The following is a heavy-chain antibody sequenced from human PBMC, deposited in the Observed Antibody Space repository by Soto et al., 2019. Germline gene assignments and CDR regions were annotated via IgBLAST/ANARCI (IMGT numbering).Heavy chain of an antibody. D-gene: IGHD6-19*01. J-gene: IGHJ5*02. CDR3: ARSSGWYNNWFDP. CDR2: IYYSGST. V-gene: IGHV4-59*01. Sequence: LPETLSLTCTVSGGSISSYYWSWIRQPPGKGLEWIGYIYYSGSTNYNPSLKSRVTISVDTSKNQFSLKLSSVTAADTAVYYCARSSGWYNNWFDPWGQGTLVTVSS. CDR1: GGSISSYY.